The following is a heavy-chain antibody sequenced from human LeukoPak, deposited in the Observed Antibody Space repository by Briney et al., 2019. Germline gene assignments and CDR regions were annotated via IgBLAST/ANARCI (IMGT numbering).Heavy chain of an antibody. V-gene: IGHV1-8*01. CDR3: ARGASRSFDY. CDR1: GYTFTSYD. Sequence: ASVKASCKASGYTFTSYDINWVRQATGQGLEWMGWMNANSGNTGYAQKFQGRVTMTRSTSISTAYMELSSLRSDDTAVYYCARGASRSFDYWGQGTLVTVSS. J-gene: IGHJ4*02. CDR2: MNANSGNT.